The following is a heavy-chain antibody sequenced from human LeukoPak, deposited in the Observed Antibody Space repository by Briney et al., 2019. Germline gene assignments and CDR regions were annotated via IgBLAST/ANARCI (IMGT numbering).Heavy chain of an antibody. CDR3: TRVVLMVYAKAFDI. Sequence: QPGGSLRLSCAASGFTVSSKYMSWVRQAPGKGLEWVSVIYSGGSTYYADSVKGRFTVSRDNSKNTLYLQMNSLRAEDTAVYYCTRVVLMVYAKAFDIWGQGTMVTVSS. J-gene: IGHJ3*02. CDR2: IYSGGST. V-gene: IGHV3-66*02. D-gene: IGHD2-8*01. CDR1: GFTVSSKY.